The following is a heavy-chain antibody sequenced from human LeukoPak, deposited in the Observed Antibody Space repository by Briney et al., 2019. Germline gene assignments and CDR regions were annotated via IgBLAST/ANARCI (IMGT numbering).Heavy chain of an antibody. V-gene: IGHV4-39*01. Sequence: SETLSLTCTLSGGSISSSSYYWGWIRQPPGKGLEWVGSIYYNGGTYYNPSLKSRVTISVDTSKNQFSLKLRSVTAADTAVYYCARLPRSDIAVAGPIDYWGQGTLVTVSS. CDR3: ARLPRSDIAVAGPIDY. J-gene: IGHJ4*02. CDR1: GGSISSSSYY. D-gene: IGHD6-19*01. CDR2: IYYNGGT.